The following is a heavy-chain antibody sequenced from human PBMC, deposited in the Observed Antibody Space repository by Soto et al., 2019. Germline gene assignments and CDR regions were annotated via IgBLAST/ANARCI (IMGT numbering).Heavy chain of an antibody. CDR2: IIPIFGTA. CDR3: ASPKEIDDDSGSYSNYYYGMDV. J-gene: IGHJ6*02. CDR1: GGTFSSCA. V-gene: IGHV1-69*13. D-gene: IGHD3-10*01. Sequence: EASVKVSCKASGGTFSSCARSWVRQAPGQGLEWMGGIIPIFGTANYAQKFQGRVTITADESTSTAYMELSSLRTEDTAVYYCASPKEIDDDSGSYSNYYYGMDVWGQGTTVTVSS.